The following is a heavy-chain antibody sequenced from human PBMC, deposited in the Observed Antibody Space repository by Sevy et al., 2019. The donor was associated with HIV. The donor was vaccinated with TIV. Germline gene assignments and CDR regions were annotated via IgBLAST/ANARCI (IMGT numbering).Heavy chain of an antibody. D-gene: IGHD2-15*01. Sequence: SETLSLTCTVSGGSISSYYWSWIRQPAGKGLEWIGRIYPSGSTNYNPSLKCRVTMSVDTSKNHFSLKLSSVTVADTAVYYCAGGHPGRIDYFDYWGQGTLVTASS. CDR3: AGGHPGRIDYFDY. CDR2: IYPSGST. V-gene: IGHV4-4*07. J-gene: IGHJ4*02. CDR1: GGSISSYY.